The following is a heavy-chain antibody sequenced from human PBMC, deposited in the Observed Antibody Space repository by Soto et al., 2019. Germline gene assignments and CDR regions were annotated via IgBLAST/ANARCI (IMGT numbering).Heavy chain of an antibody. CDR2: IGAADDP. J-gene: IGHJ6*02. Sequence: QLVESGGGLTQAGGSLRLSCVGSGFFFNNYDMHWVRQVRGKGLEWVSAIGAADDPYYSVSVKGRFIVSRDNAQKLLYLQMNNLRAAEPAVYFCARAYTGQMPRRGDYYYALDVWGRGTTVTVSS. CDR1: GFFFNNYD. D-gene: IGHD2-2*01. V-gene: IGHV3-13*05. CDR3: ARAYTGQMPRRGDYYYALDV.